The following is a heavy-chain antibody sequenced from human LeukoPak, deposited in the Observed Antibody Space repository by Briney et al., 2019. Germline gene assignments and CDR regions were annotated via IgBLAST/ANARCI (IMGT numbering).Heavy chain of an antibody. CDR2: IYYSGST. V-gene: IGHV4-59*01. CDR1: GGSISSYY. D-gene: IGHD5-18*01. CDR3: ARGPHTAMVGY. J-gene: IGHJ4*02. Sequence: PETLSLTCTVSGGSISSYYWSWIRQPPGKGLEWIGYIYYSGSTNYNPSLKSRVTISVDTSKNQFSLKLSSVTAADTAVYYCARGPHTAMVGYWGQGTLVTVSS.